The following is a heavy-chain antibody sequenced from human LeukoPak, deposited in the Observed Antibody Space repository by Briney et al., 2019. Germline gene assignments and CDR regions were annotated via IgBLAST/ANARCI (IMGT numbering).Heavy chain of an antibody. Sequence: PSETLSLTCTVSGGSISSSSYYWGWIRQPPGKGLEWIGSIYYSGSTYYNPSLKSRVTISVDTSKNQFSLKMSSVTATDTAIYYCARRRSDPGAFDIWGQGTQDTVSS. J-gene: IGHJ3*02. CDR2: IYYSGST. CDR3: ARRRSDPGAFDI. V-gene: IGHV4-39*01. D-gene: IGHD2-21*02. CDR1: GGSISSSSYY.